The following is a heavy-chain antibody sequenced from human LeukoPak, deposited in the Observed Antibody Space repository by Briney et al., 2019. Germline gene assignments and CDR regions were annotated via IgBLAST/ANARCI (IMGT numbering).Heavy chain of an antibody. J-gene: IGHJ4*02. Sequence: TGGSLRLSCAASGFTFSSYWMHWVRQAPGKGLVWVSRINSDGSSTSYADSVKGRFTISRDNAKNTLYLQMNSRRAEDTAVYYCARAASRDYSPGDYWGQGTLVTVSS. CDR1: GFTFSSYW. V-gene: IGHV3-74*01. D-gene: IGHD2-15*01. CDR3: ARAASRDYSPGDY. CDR2: INSDGSST.